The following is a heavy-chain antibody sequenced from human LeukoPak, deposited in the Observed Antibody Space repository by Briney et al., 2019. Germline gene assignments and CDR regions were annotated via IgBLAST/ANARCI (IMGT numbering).Heavy chain of an antibody. V-gene: IGHV3-30-3*01. CDR3: ARVGLQDYFDY. CDR2: ISYDGSNK. Sequence: GGSLRLSCAASGFTFSSYAMPWVRQAPGKGLEWVAVISYDGSNKYYADSVKGRFTISRDNSKNTLYLQMNSLRAEDTAVYYCARVGLQDYFDYWGQGTLVTVSS. D-gene: IGHD4-11*01. CDR1: GFTFSSYA. J-gene: IGHJ4*02.